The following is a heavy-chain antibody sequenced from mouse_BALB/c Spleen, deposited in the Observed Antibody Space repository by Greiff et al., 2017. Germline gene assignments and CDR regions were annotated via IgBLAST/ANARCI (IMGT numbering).Heavy chain of an antibody. V-gene: IGHV2-6-7*01. J-gene: IGHJ3*01. CDR1: GFSLTGYG. D-gene: IGHD3-1*01. CDR2: IWGDGST. Sequence: VQVVESGPGLVAPSQSLSITCTVSGFSLTGYGVNWVRQPPGKGLEWLGMIWGDGSTDYNSALKSRLSISKDNSKSQVFLKMNSLQTDDTARYYCARARGAKGAWFAYWGQGTLVTVSA. CDR3: ARARGAKGAWFAY.